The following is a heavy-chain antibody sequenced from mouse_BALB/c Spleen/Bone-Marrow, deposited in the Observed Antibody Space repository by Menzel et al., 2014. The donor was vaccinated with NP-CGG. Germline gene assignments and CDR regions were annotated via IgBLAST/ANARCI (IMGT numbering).Heavy chain of an antibody. Sequence: VQLKESGAELVKPGDSVKMSCKASGYTLTSYWMHWVKHRPGQGLEGIGAIDPSDNYTHYNQEFKGKATLTVDTSSSTAYMQLSSLTSEDSAVYYCTNLGTYWGQGTLVTASA. CDR1: GYTLTSYW. D-gene: IGHD2-14*01. CDR2: IDPSDNYT. J-gene: IGHJ3*01. V-gene: IGHV1S127*01. CDR3: TNLGTY.